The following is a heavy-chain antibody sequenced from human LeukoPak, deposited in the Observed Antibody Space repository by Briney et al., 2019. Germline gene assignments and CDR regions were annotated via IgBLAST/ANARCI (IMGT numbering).Heavy chain of an antibody. V-gene: IGHV4-59*01. J-gene: IGHJ4*02. CDR1: GGSISSYY. Sequence: SETLSLTCTVSGGSISSYYWSWIRQPPGKGLEWIGYIYYSGSTNYNPSLKSRVTISVDTSKNQFSLKLSSVTAADTAVYYCASGGVAVHFDFWGRGTLVTVSS. CDR2: IYYSGST. CDR3: ASGGVAVHFDF. D-gene: IGHD6-19*01.